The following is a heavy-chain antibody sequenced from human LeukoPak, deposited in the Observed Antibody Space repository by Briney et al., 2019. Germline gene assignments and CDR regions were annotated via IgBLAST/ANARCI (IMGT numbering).Heavy chain of an antibody. J-gene: IGHJ4*02. CDR2: IKSKTDGGAT. Sequence: GGSLRLSCAASGFTFSNAWMSWVRQAPGKGLEWVGRIKSKTDGGATDYAAPVKGRFTISRDDSKNTLYLQMNSLKTEDTAVYYCTTDADYYDSSGYSHWGQGTLVTVSS. CDR1: GFTFSNAW. V-gene: IGHV3-15*01. CDR3: TTDADYYDSSGYSH. D-gene: IGHD3-22*01.